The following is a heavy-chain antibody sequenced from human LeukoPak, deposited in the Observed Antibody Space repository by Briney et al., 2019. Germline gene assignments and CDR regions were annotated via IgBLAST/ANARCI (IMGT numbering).Heavy chain of an antibody. CDR3: AKEAPRRGETRDGYR. CDR2: IRYDGSNK. J-gene: IGHJ4*02. D-gene: IGHD5-24*01. Sequence: GGSLRLSCAASGFTFSSYGMHWVRQAPGKGLEWVAFIRYDGSNKYYADSVKGRFTISRDNSKNTLYLQMNSLRVEDTAVYYCAKEAPRRGETRDGYRWGQGTLVTVSS. V-gene: IGHV3-30*02. CDR1: GFTFSSYG.